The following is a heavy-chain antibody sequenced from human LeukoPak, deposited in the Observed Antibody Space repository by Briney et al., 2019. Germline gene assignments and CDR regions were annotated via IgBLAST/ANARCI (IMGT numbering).Heavy chain of an antibody. J-gene: IGHJ6*02. V-gene: IGHV3-48*03. CDR3: ARDAYNWNDEDYYGMDV. Sequence: GGSLRLSCAASGFTFSSYEMNWVRQAPGKGLEWVSYISSSGSTIYYADSVKGRFTISRDNAKNTLYLQMNSLRAEDTAVYYCARDAYNWNDEDYYGMDVWGQGTTVTVSS. CDR1: GFTFSSYE. CDR2: ISSSGSTI. D-gene: IGHD1-20*01.